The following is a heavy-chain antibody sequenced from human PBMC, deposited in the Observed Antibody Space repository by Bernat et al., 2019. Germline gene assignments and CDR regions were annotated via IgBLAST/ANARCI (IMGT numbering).Heavy chain of an antibody. CDR1: GFTFSNAW. D-gene: IGHD1-26*01. CDR3: TTDDVFGGSYYYYYGMDV. Sequence: EVQLVESGGGLVKPGGSLRLSCAASGFTFSNAWMSWVRQAPGKGLEWVGRIKSKTDGGTTDYAAPVKGRFTISRDDSKNTLYLQMNSLKTEDTAVYYCTTDDVFGGSYYYYYGMDVWGQGTTVTVSS. J-gene: IGHJ6*02. V-gene: IGHV3-15*01. CDR2: IKSKTDGGTT.